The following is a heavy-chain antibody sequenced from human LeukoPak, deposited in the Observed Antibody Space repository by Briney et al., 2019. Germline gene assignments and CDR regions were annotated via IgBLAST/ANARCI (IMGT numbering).Heavy chain of an antibody. CDR3: AKDGRDYVWGSYHMYGDYFDY. CDR1: GFTFRSYG. J-gene: IGHJ4*02. D-gene: IGHD3-16*02. V-gene: IGHV3-30*18. Sequence: PGGSLRLSCAASGFTFRSYGMHWVRQAPGKGLEWVAVISYDGSNKYYADSVKGRFTISRDNSKNTLYLQMNSLRAEDTAVYYCAKDGRDYVWGSYHMYGDYFDYWGQGTLVTVSS. CDR2: ISYDGSNK.